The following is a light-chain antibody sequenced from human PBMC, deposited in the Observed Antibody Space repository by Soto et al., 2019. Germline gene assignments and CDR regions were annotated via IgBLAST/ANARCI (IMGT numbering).Light chain of an antibody. V-gene: IGLV2-8*01. CDR1: SSDVGGYNY. J-gene: IGLJ2*01. Sequence: QSALTQPPSASGSPGQSVTISCTGTSSDVGGYNYVSWYQQHPGKAPKLMIYEVSTRPSGVPDRFSGSKSGNTASLTVSGLQAEDEADYYCSSYAGSNNFGVFGGGTKVTVL. CDR3: SSYAGSNNFGV. CDR2: EVS.